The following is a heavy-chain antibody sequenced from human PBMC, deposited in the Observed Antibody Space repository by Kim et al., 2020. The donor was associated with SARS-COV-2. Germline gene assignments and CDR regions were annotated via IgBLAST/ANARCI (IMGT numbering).Heavy chain of an antibody. CDR1: GYTFTSYG. Sequence: ASVKVSCKASGYTFTSYGISWVRQAPGQGLEWMGWISAYNGNTNYAQKLQGRVTMTTDTSTSTAYMELRSLRSDDTAVYYCARGITMVRGVGRHDYWGQGTLVTVSS. D-gene: IGHD3-10*01. CDR3: ARGITMVRGVGRHDY. CDR2: ISAYNGNT. V-gene: IGHV1-18*01. J-gene: IGHJ4*02.